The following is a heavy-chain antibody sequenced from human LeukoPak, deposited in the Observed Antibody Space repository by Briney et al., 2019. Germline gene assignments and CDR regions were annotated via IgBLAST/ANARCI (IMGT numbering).Heavy chain of an antibody. CDR3: ARRVPGYYGMDV. V-gene: IGHV4-59*01. CDR2: IHYSGGT. CDR1: RGSISSEY. Sequence: SETLSLTCTVSRGSISSEYWSWIRQPPGKGLEWIGYIHYSGGTNYNPSLKSRVTISVDTSKNQFSLKLSSVTAADTAVYYCARRVPGYYGMDVWGQGTTVTVSS. D-gene: IGHD3-10*01. J-gene: IGHJ6*02.